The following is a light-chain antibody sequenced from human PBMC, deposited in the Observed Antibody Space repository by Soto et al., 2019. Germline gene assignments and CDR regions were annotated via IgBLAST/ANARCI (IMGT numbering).Light chain of an antibody. Sequence: QSVLTQPPSVSAAPGQMVTISCSGTSSNIGNNYVSWYQQFPGTAPKLLIYDNNKRPSGIPDRFSGSKSGTSATLGITGLQTGDEXDYYCGTWDSSLSAHVIFGGGTKLTVL. CDR3: GTWDSSLSAHVI. CDR2: DNN. V-gene: IGLV1-51*01. J-gene: IGLJ2*01. CDR1: SSNIGNNY.